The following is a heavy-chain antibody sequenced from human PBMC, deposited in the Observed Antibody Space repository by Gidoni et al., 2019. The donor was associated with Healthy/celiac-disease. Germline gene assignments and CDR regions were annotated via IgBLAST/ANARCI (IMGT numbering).Heavy chain of an antibody. CDR3: ARMACCGGDCYSEQWGVDAFDI. J-gene: IGHJ3*02. Sequence: QVTLRESGPALVKPTQTLTLTCTFSGFSLSTSGMCVCWLRQPPGKALEWLALIDWDDDKYYSTSLKTRLTISKDTSKNQVVLTMTNMDPVDTATYYCARMACCGGDCYSEQWGVDAFDIWGQGTMVTVSS. V-gene: IGHV2-70*01. D-gene: IGHD2-21*02. CDR2: IDWDDDK. CDR1: GFSLSTSGMC.